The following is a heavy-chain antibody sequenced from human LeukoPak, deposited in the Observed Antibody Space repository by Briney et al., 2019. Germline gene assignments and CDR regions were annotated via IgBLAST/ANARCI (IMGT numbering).Heavy chain of an antibody. CDR1: GFTFSSYA. V-gene: IGHV3-30-3*01. J-gene: IGHJ4*02. Sequence: GGSLRLSCAASGFTFSSYAMHWVRQAPGKGLEWVAVISYDGSNKYYADSVKGRFTISRDNSKNTLYLQMNSLRAEDTAVYYCARANIVLMVYASTPDYRGQGTLVTVSS. CDR3: ARANIVLMVYASTPDY. D-gene: IGHD2-8*01. CDR2: ISYDGSNK.